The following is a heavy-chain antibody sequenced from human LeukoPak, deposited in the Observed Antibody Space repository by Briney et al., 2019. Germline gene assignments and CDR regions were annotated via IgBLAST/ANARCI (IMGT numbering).Heavy chain of an antibody. Sequence: PSETLFLTCTVSGYSISSGYYWGWIRPPPGKGLEWIGSIYHSGSTYYNPSLKSRVTISVDTSKNQFSLKLSSVTAADTAVYYCARGDYGDYESWFDPWGQGTLVTVSS. J-gene: IGHJ5*02. V-gene: IGHV4-38-2*02. D-gene: IGHD4-17*01. CDR3: ARGDYGDYESWFDP. CDR2: IYHSGST. CDR1: GYSISSGYY.